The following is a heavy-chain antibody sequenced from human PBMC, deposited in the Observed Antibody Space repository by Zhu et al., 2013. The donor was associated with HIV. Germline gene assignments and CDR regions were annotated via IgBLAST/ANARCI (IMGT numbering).Heavy chain of an antibody. CDR2: INPSGGST. J-gene: IGHJ6*02. Sequence: QVQLVQSGAEVKKPGASVKVSCKASGYTFTNFYIHWVRQAPGQGFEWMGIINPSGGSTTYAQKFQGRVTMTRDTSTSTVYMELSSLRSEDTAVYYCARDRSTGAHYYYYGMDVWGQGTTVTVSS. CDR3: ARDRSTGAHYYYYGMDV. V-gene: IGHV1-46*01. D-gene: IGHD2-2*01. CDR1: GYTFTNFY.